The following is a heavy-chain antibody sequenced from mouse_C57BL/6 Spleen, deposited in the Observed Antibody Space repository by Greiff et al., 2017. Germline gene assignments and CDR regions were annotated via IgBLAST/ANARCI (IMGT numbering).Heavy chain of an antibody. D-gene: IGHD3-2*02. Sequence: VQLQQSGPVLVKPGASVKMSCKASGYTFTDYYMNWVKQSHGKSLEWIGVINPYNGGTSYNQKFKGKATLTVDKSSSTAYMELNSLTSEDSAVYYCARGGQLRPFDYWGQGTTLTVSS. CDR1: GYTFTDYY. CDR2: INPYNGGT. J-gene: IGHJ2*01. V-gene: IGHV1-19*01. CDR3: ARGGQLRPFDY.